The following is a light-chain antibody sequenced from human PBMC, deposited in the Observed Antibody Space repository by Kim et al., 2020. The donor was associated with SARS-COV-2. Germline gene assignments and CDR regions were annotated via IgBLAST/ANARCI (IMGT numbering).Light chain of an antibody. CDR2: AAS. J-gene: IGKJ4*01. CDR1: QKVSNN. CDR3: QQYNIWPLS. Sequence: VSPEERVTLSCRASQKVSNNVAWYQQKPGQAPRLLICAASIRPTGVPARFTGSGSGKEFTLTISSLQSEDFAVYYCQQYNIWPLSFGGGTKVDIK. V-gene: IGKV3-15*01.